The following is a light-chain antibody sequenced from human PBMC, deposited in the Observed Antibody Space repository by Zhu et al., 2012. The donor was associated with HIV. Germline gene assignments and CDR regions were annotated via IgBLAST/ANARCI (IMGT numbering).Light chain of an antibody. CDR1: QSISSY. Sequence: DIQMTQSPSSLSASVGDRVTITCRASQSISSYLSWYQQKPGKAPKLLIYAASSLQSGVPSRFSGSGSQTEFSLTISSLQPEDFATYYCQQITSYPLFTFGPGTKVDIK. CDR2: AAS. J-gene: IGKJ3*01. CDR3: QQITSYPLFT. V-gene: IGKV1-39*01.